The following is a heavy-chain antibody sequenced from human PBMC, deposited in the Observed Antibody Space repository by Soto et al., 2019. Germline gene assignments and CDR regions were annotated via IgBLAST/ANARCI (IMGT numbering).Heavy chain of an antibody. D-gene: IGHD5-18*01. Sequence: PGGSLRLSCAASGFTFSSYGMHWVRQAPCKGLEWVAVISYDGSNKYYADSVKGRFTISRDNSKNTLHLQMNSLRAEDTAVYYCAKVKAKRGYSYGNLDYWGQGTLVTVSS. V-gene: IGHV3-30*18. CDR2: ISYDGSNK. CDR3: AKVKAKRGYSYGNLDY. CDR1: GFTFSSYG. J-gene: IGHJ4*02.